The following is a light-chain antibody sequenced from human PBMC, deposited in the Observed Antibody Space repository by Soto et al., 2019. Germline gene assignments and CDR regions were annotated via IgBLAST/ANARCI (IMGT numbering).Light chain of an antibody. CDR3: QQFGTPPWT. J-gene: IGKJ1*01. Sequence: DIVLTQSPGTLSFSPGERATLSCRASQDVLNKYLAWFQQKPCQAPRLLISGISTRATGIPHRFSGSEYGTYFTITISILEPENFAIYYCQQFGTPPWTFGQGTKVDIK. V-gene: IGKV3-20*01. CDR1: QDVLNKY. CDR2: GIS.